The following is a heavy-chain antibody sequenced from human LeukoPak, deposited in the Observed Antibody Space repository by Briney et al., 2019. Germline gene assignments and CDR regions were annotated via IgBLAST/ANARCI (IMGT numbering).Heavy chain of an antibody. V-gene: IGHV1-2*02. CDR1: GYTFTGYY. D-gene: IGHD2-15*01. Sequence: ASVKVSCKASGYTFTGYYIHWVRQAPGQGLEWMGWINPNSGGTNYAQKFQGRVTMTRDTSISTAYMELSRLRSDDTAVYYCARVLQTMGGGSCYSLRYWGQGTLVTVSS. CDR2: INPNSGGT. J-gene: IGHJ4*02. CDR3: ARVLQTMGGGSCYSLRY.